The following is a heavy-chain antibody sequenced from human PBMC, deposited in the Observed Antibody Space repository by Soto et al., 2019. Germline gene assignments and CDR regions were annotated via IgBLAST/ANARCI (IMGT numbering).Heavy chain of an antibody. D-gene: IGHD3-10*01. CDR2: IWYDGSNK. CDR1: GFTFSSYG. J-gene: IGHJ6*02. CDR3: ASDNEAYYYGSGSYYSPPYYGMDV. Sequence: GGSLRLSCAASGFTFSSYGMHWVRQAPGKGLEWVAVIWYDGSNKYYADSVKGRFTISRDNSKNTLYLQMNSLRAEDTAVYYCASDNEAYYYGSGSYYSPPYYGMDVWGQGTTVTVSS. V-gene: IGHV3-33*01.